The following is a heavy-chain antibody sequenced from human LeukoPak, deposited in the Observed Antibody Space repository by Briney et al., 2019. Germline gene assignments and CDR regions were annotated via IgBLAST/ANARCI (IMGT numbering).Heavy chain of an antibody. D-gene: IGHD3-22*01. Sequence: GESLKISCKGSGYSFAHYWIGWVRQMPGKGLEWMGIIYPGDSDTRYSPSFQGQVTISADKSISTAYLQWSSLKASDTAMYYCARQEYDSSGYYAQFDYWGQGTLVTVSS. J-gene: IGHJ4*02. CDR1: GYSFAHYW. V-gene: IGHV5-51*01. CDR3: ARQEYDSSGYYAQFDY. CDR2: IYPGDSDT.